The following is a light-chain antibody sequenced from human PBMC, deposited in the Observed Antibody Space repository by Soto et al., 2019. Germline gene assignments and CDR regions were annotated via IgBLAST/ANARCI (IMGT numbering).Light chain of an antibody. V-gene: IGKV1-39*01. Sequence: MRMTHSPSSLSAAVGDRVSMICGASRNINTYLHWYQQKPGKAPKLLIYGTSSLQSGVPPTFSGSGSATDFTPPISSLQPPDFATSSCQHRYSTPRTFGQGTKVDIK. CDR3: QHRYSTPRT. J-gene: IGKJ1*01. CDR2: GTS. CDR1: RNINTY.